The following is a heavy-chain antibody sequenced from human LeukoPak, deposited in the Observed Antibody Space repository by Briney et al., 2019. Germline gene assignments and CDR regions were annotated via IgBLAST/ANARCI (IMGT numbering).Heavy chain of an antibody. CDR3: AIGYRVVVPAAIGYFDY. V-gene: IGHV3-21*01. CDR2: ISSSSSYI. CDR1: GFTFSSYS. Sequence: GGSLRLSCAASGFTFSSYSMNWVRQAPGKGLEWVSSISSSSSYIYYADSVKGRFTISRDNAKNSLYLQMNSLRAEDTAVYYCAIGYRVVVPAAIGYFDYWGQGTLVTVSS. J-gene: IGHJ4*02. D-gene: IGHD2-2*01.